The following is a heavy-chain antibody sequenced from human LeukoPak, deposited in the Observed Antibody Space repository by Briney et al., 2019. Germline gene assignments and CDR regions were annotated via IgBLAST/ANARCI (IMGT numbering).Heavy chain of an antibody. Sequence: ASVKVSCKASGYTFTSNYIHWVRQAPGQGLEWMGMIYPRDGSTSYAQKFQGRVTVTRDTSTSTVHMELSGLRSEDTAVYYCAREKRPYGMDVWGQGTTVTVSS. J-gene: IGHJ6*02. CDR3: AREKRPYGMDV. CDR2: IYPRDGST. CDR1: GYTFTSNY. V-gene: IGHV1-46*01.